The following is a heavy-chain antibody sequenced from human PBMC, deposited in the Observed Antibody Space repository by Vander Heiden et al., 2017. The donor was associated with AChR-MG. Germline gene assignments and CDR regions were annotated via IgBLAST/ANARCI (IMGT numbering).Heavy chain of an antibody. D-gene: IGHD2-8*01. V-gene: IGHV1-2*06. CDR3: ARAVSNTNDFGH. Sequence: QVQLVQSGAEVKKPGASVKVSCKASGYTFTGYYMHWVRQAPGQGLEWMGRINPSSGDTNYAQKFQGRVTMARDTSISTAYMELSGLTSDDTAVYYCARAVSNTNDFGHWGQGTLVTVSS. CDR2: INPSSGDT. CDR1: GYTFTGYY. J-gene: IGHJ4*02.